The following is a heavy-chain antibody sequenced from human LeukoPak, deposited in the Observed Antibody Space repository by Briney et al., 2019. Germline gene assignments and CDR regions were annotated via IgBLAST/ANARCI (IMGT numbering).Heavy chain of an antibody. Sequence: GGSLRLSCSASGFTFSRYAMHWVRQAPGKGLEWVSVIYSGGSTYYADSVKGRFTISRDNSKNTLYLQMNSLRAEDTAVYYCAKGGGGWLQLMSLDYWGQGTLVTVSS. D-gene: IGHD5-24*01. CDR2: IYSGGST. J-gene: IGHJ4*02. V-gene: IGHV3-23*03. CDR3: AKGGGGWLQLMSLDY. CDR1: GFTFSRYA.